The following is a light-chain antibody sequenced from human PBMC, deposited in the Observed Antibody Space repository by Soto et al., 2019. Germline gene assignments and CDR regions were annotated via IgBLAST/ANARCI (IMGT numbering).Light chain of an antibody. V-gene: IGKV3-20*01. CDR3: QQYGSSPPIT. J-gene: IGKJ5*01. CDR2: ATS. CDR1: QRVSSGY. Sequence: EIVLTQSPGALSLSPGERATLSCRASQRVSSGYLAWYQQKPGQAPRLLIFATSRRATGIPDRVSGSGSGTDFTLTISRLEPEDVAVYYCQQYGSSPPITFGQGTRLEIK.